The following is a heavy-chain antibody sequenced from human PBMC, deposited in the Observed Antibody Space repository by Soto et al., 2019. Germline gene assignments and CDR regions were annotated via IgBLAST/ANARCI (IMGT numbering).Heavy chain of an antibody. CDR2: ISAHNGNT. D-gene: IGHD1-1*01. J-gene: IGHJ4*02. V-gene: IGHV1-18*01. CDR1: GYAFTTYG. Sequence: QVHLVQSGAEVKKPGASVKVSCKGSGYAFTTYGITWVRQAPGQGLEWMGWISAHNGNTNYAQKLQGRVTVTRATSPSTAYMELRSLRSDDTAVYYCARGRYGDNWVQGALVTVSS. CDR3: ARGRYGDN.